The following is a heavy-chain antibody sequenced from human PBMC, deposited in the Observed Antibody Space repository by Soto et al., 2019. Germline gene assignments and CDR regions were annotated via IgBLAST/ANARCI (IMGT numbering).Heavy chain of an antibody. Sequence: QVQLVQSGAEVKKPGSSVKVSCKASGGTFSSYTISWVRQAPGQGLEWMGRIIPILGIANYAQKFQGRGTITADKSTSTAYMELSSLRSEDTAVYYCARRARIAARSVGGLDYWGQGTLVTVSS. V-gene: IGHV1-69*02. J-gene: IGHJ4*02. CDR3: ARRARIAARSVGGLDY. CDR2: IIPILGIA. CDR1: GGTFSSYT. D-gene: IGHD6-6*01.